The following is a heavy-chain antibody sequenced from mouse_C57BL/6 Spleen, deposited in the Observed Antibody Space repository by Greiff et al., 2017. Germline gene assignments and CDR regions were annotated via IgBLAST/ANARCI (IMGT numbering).Heavy chain of an antibody. CDR1: GYTFTDYY. CDR2: INPNNGGT. CDR3: ASSGAGKGDY. Sequence: EVQLQQSGPELVKPGASVKISCKASGYTFTDYYMNWVKQSPGKSLEWIGDINPNNGGTSYNQKFKGKATLTVDKSSSTAYMELRSLTSEDSAVYDCASSGAGKGDYWGQGTTLTVSS. D-gene: IGHD3-3*01. V-gene: IGHV1-26*01. J-gene: IGHJ2*01.